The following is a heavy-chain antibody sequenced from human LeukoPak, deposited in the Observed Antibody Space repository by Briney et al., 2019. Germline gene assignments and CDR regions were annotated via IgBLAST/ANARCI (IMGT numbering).Heavy chain of an antibody. CDR3: ARDRYSSGWGYFDY. CDR1: GFTFSSYS. Sequence: GGSLRLSCAASGFTFSSYSMNWVRQAPGKGLEWISYISGTSSIIYYTPSVKGRFTISRDNAKNTLYLQMNSLRAEDTAVYYCARDRYSSGWGYFDYWGQGALVTVSS. CDR2: ISGTSSII. J-gene: IGHJ4*02. D-gene: IGHD6-19*01. V-gene: IGHV3-48*04.